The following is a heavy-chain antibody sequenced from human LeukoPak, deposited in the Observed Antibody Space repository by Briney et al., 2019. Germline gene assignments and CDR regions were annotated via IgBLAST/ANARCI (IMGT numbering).Heavy chain of an antibody. CDR1: GFTFTSSA. V-gene: IGHV1-58*02. J-gene: IGHJ4*02. CDR2: IVVGSGKT. D-gene: IGHD6-6*01. CDR3: AAALNEYSSSSTRYDY. Sequence: SVKVSCKASGFTFTSSAMQWVRQARGQRLEWIGWIVVGSGKTNYAQKFQERVTITRDMSTSTAYMELSSLRSEDTAVYYCAAALNEYSSSSTRYDYWGQGTLVTVSS.